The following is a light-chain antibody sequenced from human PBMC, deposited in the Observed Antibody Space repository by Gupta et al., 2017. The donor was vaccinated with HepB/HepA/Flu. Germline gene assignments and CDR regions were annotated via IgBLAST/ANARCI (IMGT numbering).Light chain of an antibody. V-gene: IGKV3-15*01. J-gene: IGKJ2*01. CDR1: YSLNKN. CDR2: GAS. CDR3: QDYSDRPYT. Sequence: VMTLSPATLSVSPGERATLSCRASYSLNKNLAWYQQKPGQTPMLLIYGASIRTTGVPARFSGSGSGTEFILTSSSLQSEDFAVYYCQDYSDRPYTFGQGTKVEIK.